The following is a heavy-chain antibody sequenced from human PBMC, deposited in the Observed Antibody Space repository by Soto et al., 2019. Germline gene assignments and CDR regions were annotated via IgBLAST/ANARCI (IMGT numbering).Heavy chain of an antibody. D-gene: IGHD3-22*01. CDR3: AKEWLFSYFDY. J-gene: IGHJ4*02. Sequence: QVQLVESGGGVVQPGRSLRLSCAASGFTFSNYGMHWVRQAPGKGLEWVALISYDGTNKDYADSAKGRFTISRDNSKNTLYLQMNSLRAEDTAVYYCAKEWLFSYFDYWGQGTLVTVSS. V-gene: IGHV3-30*18. CDR1: GFTFSNYG. CDR2: ISYDGTNK.